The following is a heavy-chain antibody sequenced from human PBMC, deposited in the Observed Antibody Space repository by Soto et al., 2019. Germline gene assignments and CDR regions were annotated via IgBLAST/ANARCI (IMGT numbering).Heavy chain of an antibody. D-gene: IGHD3-10*01. Sequence: PSETLSLTCTVSGGSISSSSYYWGWIRQPPGKGLEWIGSIYYSGSTYYNPSLKSRVTISVDTSKNQFSLKLSSVTAADTAVYYCARQGITMVRGMDWFDPRGQGTLVTVSS. V-gene: IGHV4-39*01. CDR1: GGSISSSSYY. CDR2: IYYSGST. J-gene: IGHJ5*02. CDR3: ARQGITMVRGMDWFDP.